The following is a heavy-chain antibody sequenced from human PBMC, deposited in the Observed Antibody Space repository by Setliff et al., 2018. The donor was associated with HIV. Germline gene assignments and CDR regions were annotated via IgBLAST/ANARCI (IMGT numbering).Heavy chain of an antibody. CDR3: ARMGGDLTHFDY. J-gene: IGHJ4*02. Sequence: SGPTLVNPTQTVTLTCSFSGFSISTNGVSVSWVRRPPGRALDWLARIDWDGETHYTTSLKTRLTISKDTTNNRVVLTMTNMDPVDTATYLCARMGGDLTHFDYWGPGTLVTVSS. V-gene: IGHV2-70*19. CDR2: IDWDGET. CDR1: GFSISTNGVS. D-gene: IGHD3-16*01.